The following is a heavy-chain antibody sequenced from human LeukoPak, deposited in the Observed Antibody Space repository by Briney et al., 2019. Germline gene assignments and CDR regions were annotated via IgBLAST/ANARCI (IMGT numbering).Heavy chain of an antibody. J-gene: IGHJ4*02. D-gene: IGHD3-10*01. V-gene: IGHV4-4*09. CDR3: ARSSRSGYYFDY. CDR1: GGSISSHH. CDR2: IYTSGST. Sequence: PSETLSLTCTVSGGSISSHHWSWIRQPPGKGLEWIGYIYTSGSTNYNPSLKSRVTISVDTSKNQFSLKLSSVTAADTAVYYCARSSRSGYYFDYWGQGTLVTVSS.